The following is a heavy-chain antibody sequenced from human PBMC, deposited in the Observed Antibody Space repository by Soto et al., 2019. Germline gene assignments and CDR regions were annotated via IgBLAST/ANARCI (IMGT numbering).Heavy chain of an antibody. CDR2: ISAYNGDT. CDR1: GYTFTSYG. J-gene: IGHJ3*02. V-gene: IGHV1-18*01. Sequence: QVQLVQSGAEVKKPGASVKVSCKASGYTFTSYGFSWVRQAPGQGLEWMGWISAYNGDTNYAQNLQGRVTMTTDISTTTAYMQLRSLTSDDTAVYYCARRDYGKRAFDIWGQGTMVTVSS. CDR3: ARRDYGKRAFDI. D-gene: IGHD4-17*01.